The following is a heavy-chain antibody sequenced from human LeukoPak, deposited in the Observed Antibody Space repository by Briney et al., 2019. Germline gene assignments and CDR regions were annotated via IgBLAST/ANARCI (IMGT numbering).Heavy chain of an antibody. D-gene: IGHD2-2*02. CDR3: ARRRPIPMKGFFNWSFDL. J-gene: IGHJ2*01. CDR1: GGSLSESY. CDR2: INHSGAT. V-gene: IGHV4-34*01. Sequence: SETLSLTCAVNGGSLSESYWTWIRQPPGKGLEWIGEINHSGATDYNPALKSRVSTSVNLSKKQFSLTLTSVTAADTAVYYCARRRPIPMKGFFNWSFDLWGCGTQVIVSS.